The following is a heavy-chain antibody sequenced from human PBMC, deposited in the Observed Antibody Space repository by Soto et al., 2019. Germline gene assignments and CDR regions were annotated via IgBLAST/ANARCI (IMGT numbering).Heavy chain of an antibody. CDR1: GGSIRSYY. Sequence: KTSETLSLTCTVSGGSIRSYYWSWIRQPPGKGLEWIGFISYSGNTNYNPSLKSRVTMSVDMSKNQFSLKLNSVTAADTAVYFCAGDRGSGYDFSPWGQGTLVTVSS. J-gene: IGHJ5*02. V-gene: IGHV4-59*01. CDR2: ISYSGNT. CDR3: AGDRGSGYDFSP. D-gene: IGHD5-12*01.